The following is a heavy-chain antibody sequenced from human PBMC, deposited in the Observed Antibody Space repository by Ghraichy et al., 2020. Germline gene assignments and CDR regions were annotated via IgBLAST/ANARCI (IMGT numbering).Heavy chain of an antibody. Sequence: GGSLRLSCAASGFTFSSYAMSWVRQAPGKGLEWVSAISGSGGSTYYADSVKGRFTISRDNSKNTLYLQMNSLRAEDTAVYYCAKANNPHYVWGSRGFDWGQGTLVTVSS. J-gene: IGHJ4*02. V-gene: IGHV3-23*01. CDR1: GFTFSSYA. CDR2: ISGSGGST. CDR3: AKANNPHYVWGSRGFD. D-gene: IGHD3-16*01.